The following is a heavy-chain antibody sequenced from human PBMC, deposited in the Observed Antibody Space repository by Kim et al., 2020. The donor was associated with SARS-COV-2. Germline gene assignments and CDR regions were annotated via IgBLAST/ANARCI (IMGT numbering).Heavy chain of an antibody. Sequence: NYAQKLQGRVTMTTDTSTSTAYMELRSLRSDDTAVYYCARDEREPEPGDYWGQGTLVTVSS. CDR3: ARDEREPEPGDY. J-gene: IGHJ4*02. V-gene: IGHV1-18*01. D-gene: IGHD1-26*01.